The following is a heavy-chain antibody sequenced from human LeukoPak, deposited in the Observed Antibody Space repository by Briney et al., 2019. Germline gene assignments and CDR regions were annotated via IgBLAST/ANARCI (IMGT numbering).Heavy chain of an antibody. CDR3: ARMVGATKGGSPFDI. CDR2: IRYDGSNK. J-gene: IGHJ3*02. CDR1: GFTFSSYG. D-gene: IGHD1-26*01. Sequence: PGGSLRLSCAASGFTFSSYGMHWVRQAPGKGLEWVAFIRYDGSNKYYADSVKGRFTISRDNSKNTLYLQMNSLRAEDTAVYYCARMVGATKGGSPFDIWGQGTMVTVSS. V-gene: IGHV3-30*02.